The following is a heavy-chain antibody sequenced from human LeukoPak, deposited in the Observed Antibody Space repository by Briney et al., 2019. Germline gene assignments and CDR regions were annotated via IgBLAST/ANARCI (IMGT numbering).Heavy chain of an antibody. D-gene: IGHD3/OR15-3a*01. CDR1: GFTFSTYA. CDR2: IRGSGTDT. V-gene: IGHV3-23*01. Sequence: GGSLRLSCAASGFTFSTYAMAWVRQAPGKGLDWVSGIRGSGTDTYYADSVKGRFVISRDNSEDTLFLQADNVRVEDTATYYCVKAPHFDFWTGYHNYFEPWGQGTLVTVSS. CDR3: VKAPHFDFWTGYHNYFEP. J-gene: IGHJ5*02.